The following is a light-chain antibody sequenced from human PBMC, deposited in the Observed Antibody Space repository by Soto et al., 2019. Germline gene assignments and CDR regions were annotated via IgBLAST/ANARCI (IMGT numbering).Light chain of an antibody. J-gene: IGLJ1*01. CDR2: EVN. Sequence: QSALTQPPSASGSPGQSVAISCTGTSSDVGGYNYVSWYQQHPGKAPKLMIYEVNKRPSGVPDRFSGSKSGNTASLTVSGLQGDDEADYYCSSYAGSSNVFGTGTKVTVL. CDR1: SSDVGGYNY. CDR3: SSYAGSSNV. V-gene: IGLV2-8*01.